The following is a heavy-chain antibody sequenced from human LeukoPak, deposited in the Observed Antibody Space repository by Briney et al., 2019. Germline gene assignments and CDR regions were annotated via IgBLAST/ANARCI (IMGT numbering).Heavy chain of an antibody. CDR3: ARGLVKGMIRD. D-gene: IGHD3-22*01. Sequence: PSETLSLTCTVSGDSIRKSRYYWGWIRQPPGKGLEWIGSIYYGGTTYYNPSLKSRVTISVDTSKNQFSLKVTSVTAADTAVYYCARGLVKGMIRDWGQGTLVTVSS. CDR2: IYYGGTT. V-gene: IGHV4-39*07. J-gene: IGHJ4*02. CDR1: GDSIRKSRYY.